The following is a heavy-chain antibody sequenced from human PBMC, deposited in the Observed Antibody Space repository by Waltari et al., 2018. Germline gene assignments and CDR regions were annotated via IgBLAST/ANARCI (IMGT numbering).Heavy chain of an antibody. V-gene: IGHV1-69*10. J-gene: IGHJ6*03. CDR2: IIPILGIA. CDR1: GGTFSSYA. Sequence: QVQLVQSGAEVKKPGSSVKVSCQASGGTFSSYAIRWVRQAPGQGLEWMGGIIPILGIANYAQKFQGRVTITADKSTSTAYMELSSLRSEDTAVYYCARVGDCSSTSCSPHYYYYYMDVWGKGTTVTVSS. D-gene: IGHD2-2*01. CDR3: ARVGDCSSTSCSPHYYYYYMDV.